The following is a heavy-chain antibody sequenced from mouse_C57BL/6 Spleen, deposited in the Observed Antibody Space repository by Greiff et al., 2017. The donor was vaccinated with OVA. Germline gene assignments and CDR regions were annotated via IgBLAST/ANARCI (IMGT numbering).Heavy chain of an antibody. V-gene: IGHV5-4*01. D-gene: IGHD1-1*01. CDR3: ARDLDYYGSSPSWFAY. CDR1: GFTFSSYA. Sequence: EVKVEESGGGLVKPGGSLKLSCAASGFTFSSYAMSWVRQTPEKRLEWVATISDGGSYTYYPDNVKGRFTISRDNAKNNLYLQMSHLKSEDTAMYYCARDLDYYGSSPSWFAYWGHGTLVTVSA. CDR2: ISDGGSYT. J-gene: IGHJ3*01.